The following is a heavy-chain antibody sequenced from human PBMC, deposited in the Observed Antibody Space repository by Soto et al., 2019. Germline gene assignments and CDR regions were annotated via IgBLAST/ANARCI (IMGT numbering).Heavy chain of an antibody. CDR3: VLCTTTSCYGKFDY. Sequence: SVKVSCKASGFTYSNSAIHWMRQARGERLEWIGWIVVGSGNTNYAQKIQERVTIIRDMSTSTSYMELSSLTSEDTAVYYCVLCTTTSCYGKFDYWGQGTLVTVSS. CDR1: GFTYSNSA. D-gene: IGHD2-2*01. V-gene: IGHV1-58*02. CDR2: IVVGSGNT. J-gene: IGHJ4*02.